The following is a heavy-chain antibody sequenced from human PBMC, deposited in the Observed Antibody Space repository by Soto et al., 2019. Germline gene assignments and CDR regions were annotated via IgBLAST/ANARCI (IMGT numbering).Heavy chain of an antibody. V-gene: IGHV3-30*18. J-gene: IGHJ4*02. CDR1: GFTFSSYG. D-gene: IGHD1-26*01. Sequence: GGSLRLSCAASGFTFSSYGMHWVRQAPGKGLEWVAVISYDGSNKYYADSVKGRFTISRDNSKNTLYLQMNSLRAEDMVVYYCAKTKWELLEGIVGYWGQGTLVTVSS. CDR3: AKTKWELLEGIVGY. CDR2: ISYDGSNK.